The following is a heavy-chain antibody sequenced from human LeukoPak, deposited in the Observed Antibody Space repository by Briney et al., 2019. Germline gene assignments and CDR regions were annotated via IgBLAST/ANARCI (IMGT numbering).Heavy chain of an antibody. Sequence: SGGSLRLSCTASGFSIGGYWMHWVRQDPGKGLQWVSRIKGDGTWTTYTDAVRGRFAISRDNGKNTVYLEMNTLRAEDTAVYFCAASVEGAWVSDYWGQGTLVTVSS. J-gene: IGHJ4*02. CDR2: IKGDGTWT. CDR3: AASVEGAWVSDY. V-gene: IGHV3-74*01. D-gene: IGHD5/OR15-5a*01. CDR1: GFSIGGYW.